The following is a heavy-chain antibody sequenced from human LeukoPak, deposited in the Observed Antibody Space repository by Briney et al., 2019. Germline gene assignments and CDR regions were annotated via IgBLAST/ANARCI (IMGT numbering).Heavy chain of an antibody. V-gene: IGHV1-18*01. D-gene: IGHD1-26*01. CDR1: GYTFTSYG. CDR2: ISAYNGNT. CDR3: ARALHIVGATGDFDY. Sequence: ASAKVSCKASGYTFTSYGISWVRQAPGQGLEWMGWISAYNGNTNYAQKLQGRVTMTTDTSTSTAYMELRGLRSDDTAVYYCARALHIVGATGDFDYWGQGTLVTVSS. J-gene: IGHJ4*02.